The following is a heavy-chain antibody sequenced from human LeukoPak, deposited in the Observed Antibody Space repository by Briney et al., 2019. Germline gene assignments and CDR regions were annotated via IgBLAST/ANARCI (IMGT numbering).Heavy chain of an antibody. V-gene: IGHV4-4*07. CDR1: GGSISSYY. D-gene: IGHD2-2*01. CDR3: ARGGAYCSSTSCSPYGMDV. J-gene: IGHJ6*02. CDR2: IYTSGST. Sequence: SETLSLTCTVSGGSISSYYWSWIRQPAGKGLEWIGRIYTSGSTNYNPSLKSRVTMSVDTSKNQFSLKLSSVTAADTAVYYCARGGAYCSSTSCSPYGMDVWGQGTTVTVSS.